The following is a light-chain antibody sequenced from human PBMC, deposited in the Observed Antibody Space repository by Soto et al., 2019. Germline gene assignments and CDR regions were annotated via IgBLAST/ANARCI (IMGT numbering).Light chain of an antibody. V-gene: IGKV3-15*01. CDR3: QQYRSWPRT. J-gene: IGKJ1*01. CDR1: QNVGNN. Sequence: EIVMTQSPATLSVSPGERANLSCRASQNVGNNLVWYQQKPGQAPRLLIYGASTRAAGIPDRFSGSGSGTEFTLTISNVRPEDFAVYYCQQYRSWPRTFGQGTKVDI. CDR2: GAS.